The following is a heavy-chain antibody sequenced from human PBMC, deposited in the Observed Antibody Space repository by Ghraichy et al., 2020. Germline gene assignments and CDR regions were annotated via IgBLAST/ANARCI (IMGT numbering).Heavy chain of an antibody. CDR2: IKQDESEK. CDR1: GFTFSNYW. Sequence: LSLTCAAFGFTFSNYWMTWVRQAPGRGLEWVANIKQDESEKYYVDSVKGRFTISRDNAKNLLFLQMNSLRAEDTAVYYCASGVLSYDYVWGSYPLDPWGQGTLVTVSS. V-gene: IGHV3-7*01. CDR3: ASGVLSYDYVWGSYPLDP. D-gene: IGHD3-16*02. J-gene: IGHJ5*02.